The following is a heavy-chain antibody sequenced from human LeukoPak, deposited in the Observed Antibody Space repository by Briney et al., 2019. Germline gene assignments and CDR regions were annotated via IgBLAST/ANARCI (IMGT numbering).Heavy chain of an antibody. J-gene: IGHJ3*02. D-gene: IGHD1-20*01. CDR1: GYTFTSYY. Sequence: GASVKVSCKASGYTFTSYYMHWVRQAPGQGLEWMGIINPSGHSTSYAQKFQGRVTMTRDMSTSTVYMELSSLRSEDTAVYYCTLLWGITATTRDTGAFDIWGQGTMVTVSS. CDR2: INPSGHST. CDR3: TLLWGITATTRDTGAFDI. V-gene: IGHV1-46*01.